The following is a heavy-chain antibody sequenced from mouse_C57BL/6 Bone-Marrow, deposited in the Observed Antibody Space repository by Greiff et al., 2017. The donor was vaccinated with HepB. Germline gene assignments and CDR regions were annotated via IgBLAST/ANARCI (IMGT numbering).Heavy chain of an antibody. D-gene: IGHD2-2*01. V-gene: IGHV3-1*01. J-gene: IGHJ2*01. CDR2: ISYSGST. CDR1: GYSITSGYD. CDR3: ARGMVTTGFDY. Sequence: VQLQQSGPGMVKPSQSLSLTCTVTGYSITSGYDWHWIRHFPGNKLEWMGYISYSGSTNYNPSLKSRISITHDTSKNHFFLKLNSVTTEDTATYYCARGMVTTGFDYWGQGTTLTVSS.